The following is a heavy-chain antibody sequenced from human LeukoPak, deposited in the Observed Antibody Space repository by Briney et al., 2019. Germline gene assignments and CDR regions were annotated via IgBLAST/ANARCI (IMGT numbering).Heavy chain of an antibody. V-gene: IGHV4-34*01. D-gene: IGHD5-24*01. J-gene: IGHJ4*02. Sequence: SETLSLTCAVYGGSFSGYYWSWIRQPPGKGLEWTGEINHSGSTNYNPSLKSRVTISVDTSKNQFSLKLSSVTAADTAVYYCARGRGMLATMNYWGQGTLVTVSS. CDR3: ARGRGMLATMNY. CDR1: GGSFSGYY. CDR2: INHSGST.